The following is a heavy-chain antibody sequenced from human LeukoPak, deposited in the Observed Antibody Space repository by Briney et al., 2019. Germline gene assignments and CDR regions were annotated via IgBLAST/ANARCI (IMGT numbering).Heavy chain of an antibody. Sequence: GGSLRLSCAASGFTFSAYHINWVRQAPGKGLEWISYISTTGTTIHYADSVKGRFAISRDNAKSSLYLQMNSLRAEDTAVYYCARDAILQPFDYWGQGTLVTVSS. V-gene: IGHV3-48*01. CDR3: ARDAILQPFDY. D-gene: IGHD1-1*01. J-gene: IGHJ4*02. CDR1: GFTFSAYH. CDR2: ISTTGTTI.